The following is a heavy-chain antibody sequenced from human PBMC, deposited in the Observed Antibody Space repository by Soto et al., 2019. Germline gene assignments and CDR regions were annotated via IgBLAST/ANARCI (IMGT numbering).Heavy chain of an antibody. V-gene: IGHV3-23*04. Sequence: EVQLVESGGGFVQPGGSLRLSCAASGFSFSSYAMSWVRQAPGKGLEWVSGISGRGGSTYYADSMKGRFTISRDNSKNTLDLQINSLAAADTGLYDGAKVLVRVSGSSPLYFDSGGQGTLVTVCS. CDR1: GFSFSSYA. D-gene: IGHD3-10*01. CDR2: ISGRGGST. J-gene: IGHJ4*01. CDR3: AKVLVRVSGSSPLYFDS.